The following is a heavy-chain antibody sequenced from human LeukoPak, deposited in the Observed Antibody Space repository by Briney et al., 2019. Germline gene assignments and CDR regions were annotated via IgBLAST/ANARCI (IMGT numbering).Heavy chain of an antibody. D-gene: IGHD6-13*01. CDR1: GFTFSSYA. V-gene: IGHV3-23*01. CDR3: AKDVNRYSSSWYGQN. Sequence: GGSLRLSCAASGFTFSSYAMSWGRQAPGKGLEWVSAISGSGGSTYYADSLKGRFTISRDNSKNTLYLQMNSPRAEDTAVYYCAKDVNRYSSSWYGQNCGQGTLVTVSS. CDR2: ISGSGGST. J-gene: IGHJ4*02.